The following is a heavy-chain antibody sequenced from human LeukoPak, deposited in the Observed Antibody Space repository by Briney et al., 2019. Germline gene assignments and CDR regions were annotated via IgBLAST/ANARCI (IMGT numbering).Heavy chain of an antibody. J-gene: IGHJ3*02. D-gene: IGHD2-2*02. CDR2: IYYSGST. CDR1: GGSISSSSYY. CDR3: ARDGCSSTSCYTIDAFDI. V-gene: IGHV4-39*07. Sequence: SETLSLTCTVSGGSISSSSYYWGWIRQPPGKGLEWIGSIYYSGSTYYNPSLKSRVTISVDTSKNQFSLKLSSVTAADTAVYYCARDGCSSTSCYTIDAFDIWGQGTMVTVSS.